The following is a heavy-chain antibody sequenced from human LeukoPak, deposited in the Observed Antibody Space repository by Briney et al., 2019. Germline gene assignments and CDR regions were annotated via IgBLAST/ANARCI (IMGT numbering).Heavy chain of an antibody. CDR2: ISGSGGST. Sequence: GGSLRLSCAASGFTFSSYAMSWVRQAPGKGLEWVSAISGSGGSTYYADSVKGRFTTSRDNSKNTLYLQMNSLRAEDTAVYYCAKHLYYYDSSGYLGAFDIWGQGTMVTVSS. D-gene: IGHD3-22*01. CDR1: GFTFSSYA. V-gene: IGHV3-23*01. CDR3: AKHLYYYDSSGYLGAFDI. J-gene: IGHJ3*02.